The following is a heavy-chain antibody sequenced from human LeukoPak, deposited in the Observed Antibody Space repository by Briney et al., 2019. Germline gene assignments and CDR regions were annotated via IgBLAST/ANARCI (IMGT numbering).Heavy chain of an antibody. Sequence: SQTLSLTCTVSGGSISSGSYYWSWIRQPAGXXXXXXGRTYTSGSTNYNPSLKSRVTISVDTSKNQFSLKLSSVTAADTAVYYCARDHSSSWRNFDYWGQGTLVTVSS. V-gene: IGHV4-61*02. CDR2: TYTSGST. J-gene: IGHJ4*02. D-gene: IGHD6-13*01. CDR3: ARDHSSSWRNFDY. CDR1: GGSISSGSYY.